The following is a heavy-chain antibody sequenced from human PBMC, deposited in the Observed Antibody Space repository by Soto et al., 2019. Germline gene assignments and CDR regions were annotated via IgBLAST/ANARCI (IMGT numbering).Heavy chain of an antibody. CDR2: IYYSGST. J-gene: IGHJ4*02. Sequence: SDTLSLTCTVSGGSISSSSYYWGWIRQPPGKGLEWIGSIYYSGSTYYNPSLKSRVTISVDTSKNQFSLKLSSVTAADTAVYYCARLPWDVWVARKAPYFDYWGQGTLVNVSS. V-gene: IGHV4-39*01. CDR1: GGSISSSSYY. CDR3: ARLPWDVWVARKAPYFDY. D-gene: IGHD2-15*01.